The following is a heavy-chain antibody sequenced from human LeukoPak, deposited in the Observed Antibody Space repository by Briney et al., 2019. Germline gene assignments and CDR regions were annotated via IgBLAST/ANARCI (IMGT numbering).Heavy chain of an antibody. CDR1: GGSFSGYY. Sequence: SETLSLTCAVYGGSFSGYYWSWIRQPPGKGLEWIGEINHSGSTNYNPSLKSRVTISVDTSKNQFSLKLSSVTAADTAVYYCARGGYYDSSLTFDYWGQGTLVTVSS. CDR3: ARGGYYDSSLTFDY. J-gene: IGHJ4*02. V-gene: IGHV4-34*01. CDR2: INHSGST. D-gene: IGHD3-22*01.